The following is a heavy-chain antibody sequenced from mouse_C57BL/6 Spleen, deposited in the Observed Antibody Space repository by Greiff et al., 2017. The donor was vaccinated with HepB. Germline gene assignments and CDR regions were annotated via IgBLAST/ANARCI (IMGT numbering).Heavy chain of an antibody. CDR2: IHPNSGST. CDR1: GYTFTSYW. Sequence: VQLQQSGAELVKPGASVKLSCKASGYTFTSYWMHWVKQRPGQGLEWIGMIHPNSGSTNYNEKFKSKATLTVDKSSSTAYMQLSSLTSEDSAVYYCARWGTTVVVDYWGQGTTLTVSS. D-gene: IGHD1-1*01. CDR3: ARWGTTVVVDY. J-gene: IGHJ2*01. V-gene: IGHV1-64*01.